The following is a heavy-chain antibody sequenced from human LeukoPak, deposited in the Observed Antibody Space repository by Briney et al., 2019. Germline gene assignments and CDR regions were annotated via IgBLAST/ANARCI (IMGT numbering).Heavy chain of an antibody. J-gene: IGHJ3*02. CDR2: IIPIFGIA. D-gene: IGHD3-22*01. Sequence: ASVKVSCKASGGTFSSYAISWVRQAPGQGLEWMGRIIPIFGIANYAQKFQGRVTITADKSTSTAYKELSSLRSEDTAVYYCASYYYDSSGYYFPGAFDIWGQGTMVTVSS. CDR1: GGTFSSYA. CDR3: ASYYYDSSGYYFPGAFDI. V-gene: IGHV1-69*04.